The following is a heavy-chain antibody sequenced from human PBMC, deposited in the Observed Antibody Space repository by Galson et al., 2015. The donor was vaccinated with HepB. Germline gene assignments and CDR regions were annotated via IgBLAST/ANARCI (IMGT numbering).Heavy chain of an antibody. CDR1: GFTFSSYA. CDR3: ARDSITHSYYYYYYMDV. CDR2: ISYDGSIK. D-gene: IGHD3-3*02. J-gene: IGHJ6*03. Sequence: SLRLSCAASGFTFSSYATHWVRQAPGKGLEWVAVISYDGSIKYYADSVKGRFTISRDSSRNTLYLQMNSLRIEDTAVYYCARDSITHSYYYYYYMDVWGKGTTVTVSS. V-gene: IGHV3-30-3*01.